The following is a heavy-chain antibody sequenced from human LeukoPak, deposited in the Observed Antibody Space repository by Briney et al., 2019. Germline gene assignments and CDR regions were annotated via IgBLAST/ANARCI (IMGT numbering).Heavy chain of an antibody. V-gene: IGHV3-23*01. D-gene: IGHD3-10*01. CDR2: ISGSGGST. Sequence: GGSLRLSXAASGFTFSSYAMSWVRQAPGKGLEWVSAISGSGGSTYYADSVKGRFTISRDNSKNTVYLQMNSLRAEDTAVYYCAKVMKGSERLTMVRGVIIKTAGLYYMDVWGKGTTVTVSS. CDR3: AKVMKGSERLTMVRGVIIKTAGLYYMDV. CDR1: GFTFSSYA. J-gene: IGHJ6*03.